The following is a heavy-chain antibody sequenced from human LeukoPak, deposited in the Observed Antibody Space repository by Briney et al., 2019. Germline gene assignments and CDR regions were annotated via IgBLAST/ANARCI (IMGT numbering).Heavy chain of an antibody. CDR3: ARYWVGYGMDV. J-gene: IGHJ6*02. Sequence: GGSLRLSCAASGFTVSSNYMSWVRQAPGKGLEWVSVIYSGGSTCYADSVKGRFTISRDNSKNTLYLQMNSLRAEDTAVYYCARYWVGYGMDVWGQGTTVTVSS. CDR1: GFTVSSNY. V-gene: IGHV3-53*01. D-gene: IGHD2-8*02. CDR2: IYSGGST.